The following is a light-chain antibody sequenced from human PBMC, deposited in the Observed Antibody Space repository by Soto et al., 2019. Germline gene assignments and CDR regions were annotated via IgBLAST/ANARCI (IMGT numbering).Light chain of an antibody. J-gene: IGKJ5*01. CDR2: GAS. Sequence: EIVLTQSPGTLSLSPGERATLSCRASQSVSSSDLAWYQQKPGQAPRLLIYGASSRATGIPDRFSGSGSGTDFTLTISRLEPEDLAVYYCQQYGSALSITFGQVTRLEIK. CDR1: QSVSSSD. CDR3: QQYGSALSIT. V-gene: IGKV3-20*01.